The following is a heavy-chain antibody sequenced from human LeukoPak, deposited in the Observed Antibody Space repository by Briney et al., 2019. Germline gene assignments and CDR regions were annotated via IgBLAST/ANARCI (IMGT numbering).Heavy chain of an antibody. CDR1: GYTFTSYA. CDR2: SNAGNGNT. D-gene: IGHD3-10*01. V-gene: IGHV1-3*02. Sequence: ASVKVSCKASGYTFTSYAMHWVRQASGQRLEWMGWSNAGNGNTKYSQEFQGRVTITRDTSASTAYMELSSLRSEDMAVYYCARGGSGSFYGMDVWGQGTTVTVSS. J-gene: IGHJ6*02. CDR3: ARGGSGSFYGMDV.